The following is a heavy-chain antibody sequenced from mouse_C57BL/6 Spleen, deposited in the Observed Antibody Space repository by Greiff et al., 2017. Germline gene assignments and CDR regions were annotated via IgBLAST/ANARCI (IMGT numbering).Heavy chain of an antibody. CDR1: GFNIKDYY. V-gene: IGHV14-2*01. J-gene: IGHJ4*01. D-gene: IGHD1-1*01. CDR3: AHYGSSYDYAMDY. CDR2: IDPEDGET. Sequence: EVQLQQSGAELVKPGASVKLSCTASGFNIKDYYMHWVKQRTEQGLEWIGRIDPEDGETKYVPKFQGKATITADTSSNTAYLQLSSLTSEDTAVYYCAHYGSSYDYAMDYWGKGTSVTVSS.